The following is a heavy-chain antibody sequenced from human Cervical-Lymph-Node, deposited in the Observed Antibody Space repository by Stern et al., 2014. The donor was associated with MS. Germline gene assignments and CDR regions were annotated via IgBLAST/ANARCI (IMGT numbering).Heavy chain of an antibody. J-gene: IGHJ6*02. V-gene: IGHV3-30*18. Sequence: VQLVESGGGVVKPGKSLRLSCAAAGFSFSSHVMYWVRQAPGKGLEWVAVISYDGTNEYYADPVKGRFTISRDNSKNTLFLQMNSLRAEDTAVYYCAKEGAVLVKSYGLDVWGQGTTVTVS. CDR1: GFSFSSHV. CDR2: ISYDGTNE. CDR3: AKEGAVLVKSYGLDV. D-gene: IGHD2-21*01.